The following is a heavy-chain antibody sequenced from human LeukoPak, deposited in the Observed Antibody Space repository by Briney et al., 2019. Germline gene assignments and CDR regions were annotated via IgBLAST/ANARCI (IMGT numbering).Heavy chain of an antibody. Sequence: SETLALTCAVYGGSFSGYYWSWIRQPPGKGLEWIGETNHSGSTNYNPSLKSRVTVSADTSKNQFSLKLSSVTAADTAVYYCARENGLHTYWGQGTLVTVSS. CDR1: GGSFSGYY. CDR3: ARENGLHTY. J-gene: IGHJ4*02. V-gene: IGHV4-34*01. CDR2: TNHSGST. D-gene: IGHD4-11*01.